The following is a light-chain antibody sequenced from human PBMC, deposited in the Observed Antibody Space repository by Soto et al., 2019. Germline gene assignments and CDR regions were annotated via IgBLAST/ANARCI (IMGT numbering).Light chain of an antibody. CDR1: QSIDSW. CDR2: KAS. J-gene: IGKJ1*01. V-gene: IGKV1-5*03. CDR3: QHYKSYQWT. Sequence: DIQMTQSPSTMSASVGDRVTITCRASQSIDSWLAWYQQKPGKAPKFLMYKASNLESGVPSRFSGSGSETEFTLTISSLQPDDFAIYYCQHYKSYQWTFGQGTKVDIK.